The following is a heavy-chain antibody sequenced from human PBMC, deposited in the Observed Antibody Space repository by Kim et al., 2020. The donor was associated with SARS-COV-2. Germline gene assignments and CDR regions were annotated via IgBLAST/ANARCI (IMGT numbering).Heavy chain of an antibody. CDR1: GFTFSSYA. D-gene: IGHD3-3*01. CDR2: ISGSGGST. CDR3: AKDKEYDFWIGKTGPYFDY. J-gene: IGHJ4*02. Sequence: GGSLRLSCAASGFTFSSYAMSWVRQAPGKGLEWVSAISGSGGSTYYADSVKGRFTISRDNSKNTLYLQMNSLRAEDTAVYYCAKDKEYDFWIGKTGPYFDYWGQGTLVTVSS. V-gene: IGHV3-23*01.